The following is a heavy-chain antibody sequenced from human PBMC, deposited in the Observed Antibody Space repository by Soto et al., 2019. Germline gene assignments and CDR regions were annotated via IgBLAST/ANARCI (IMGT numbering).Heavy chain of an antibody. CDR3: AKIPDPYCGGDCYPHFDY. CDR1: GFTFSSYA. V-gene: IGHV3-23*01. CDR2: ISGSGGST. J-gene: IGHJ4*02. Sequence: ESGGGLVQPGGSLRLSCAASGFTFSSYAMSWVRQAPGKGLEWVSAISGSGGSTYYADSVKGRFTISRDNSKNTLYLQMNSLRAEDTAVYYCAKIPDPYCGGDCYPHFDYWGQGTLVTVSS. D-gene: IGHD2-21*02.